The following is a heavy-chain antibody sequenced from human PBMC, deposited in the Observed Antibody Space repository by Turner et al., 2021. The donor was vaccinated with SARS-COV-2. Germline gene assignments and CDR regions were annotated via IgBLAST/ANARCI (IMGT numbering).Heavy chain of an antibody. CDR2: MSSSSSYI. CDR3: ARWHYFDSRGYYAQAFDF. V-gene: IGHV3-21*01. CDR1: GFTFSSYS. D-gene: IGHD3-22*01. Sequence: EVLLVASVCGLVKPVGSLRLSRASSGFTFSSYSMNWVRQAQGKGLGWVSTMSSSSSYINNADSVKGRFTISRDNAKNSLYRQMNSLRAEDTAVYYCARWHYFDSRGYYAQAFDFWGQGTMVTVSS. J-gene: IGHJ3*01.